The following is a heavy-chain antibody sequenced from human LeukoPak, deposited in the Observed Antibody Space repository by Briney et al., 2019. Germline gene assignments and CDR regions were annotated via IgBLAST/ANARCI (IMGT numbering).Heavy chain of an antibody. CDR1: GFTFSSYW. J-gene: IGHJ4*02. D-gene: IGHD4-23*01. CDR3: ARHLTYGGWNS. Sequence: GGSLRLSCAASGFTFSSYWMQWVRQAPGKGLVWVSRISSDGSSASYADSVKGRFTISRDNAKNTLYLQMNSLRAEDTAVYYCARHLTYGGWNSWGQGTLVTVSS. V-gene: IGHV3-74*01. CDR2: ISSDGSSA.